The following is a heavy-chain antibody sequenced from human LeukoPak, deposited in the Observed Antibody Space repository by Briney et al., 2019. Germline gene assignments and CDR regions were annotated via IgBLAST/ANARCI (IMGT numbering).Heavy chain of an antibody. CDR1: GYTFTNYG. V-gene: IGHV1-18*04. CDR2: ISVYNGNT. J-gene: IGHJ4*02. CDR3: ARDLRSGSCPPPFDY. Sequence: ASVKVSCKASGYTFTNYGISWVRQAPGQGLEWMGWISVYNGNTNYAENLQGRVTVTTDTSTNTAYMELRSLRSDDTAVYYCARDLRSGSCPPPFDYWGQGTLVTVSS. D-gene: IGHD5-12*01.